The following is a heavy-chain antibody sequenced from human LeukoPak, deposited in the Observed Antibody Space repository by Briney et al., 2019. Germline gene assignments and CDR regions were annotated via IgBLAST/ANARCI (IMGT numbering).Heavy chain of an antibody. Sequence: IGYIYYSGSTNYNXSXKXXVTISIXXXXXQFSLKLNSVTAADTAVYYCARKRLAVAGTFDYWGQGTLVTVSS. CDR3: ARKRLAVAGTFDY. D-gene: IGHD6-19*01. J-gene: IGHJ4*02. V-gene: IGHV4-59*01. CDR2: IYYSGST.